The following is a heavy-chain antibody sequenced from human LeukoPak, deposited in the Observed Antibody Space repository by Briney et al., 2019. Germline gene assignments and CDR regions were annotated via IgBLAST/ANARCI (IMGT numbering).Heavy chain of an antibody. D-gene: IGHD3-10*01. CDR1: GFTFSSYA. V-gene: IGHV3-30*04. J-gene: IGHJ4*02. CDR3: ARGFDNYYALPGGY. CDR2: ISYDGSNK. Sequence: PGGSLRLSCAASGFTFSSYAMHWVRQAPGKGLEWVAVISYDGSNKYYADSVKGRFTISRDNSKNTLYLQMNSLRAEDTAVYYCARGFDNYYALPGGYWGQGTLVTVSS.